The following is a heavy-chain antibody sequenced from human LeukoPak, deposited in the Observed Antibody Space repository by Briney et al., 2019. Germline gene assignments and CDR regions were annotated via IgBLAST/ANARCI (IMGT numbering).Heavy chain of an antibody. D-gene: IGHD3-10*01. Sequence: SVKVSCKASGFTFTSSAVQWVRQARGQRREWIGWIVVGSGNTNYAQKFQERVTITRDMSTSTAYMELSSLRSEDTAVYYCAATPFTMVRGVIGDYWGQGTLVTVSS. CDR2: IVVGSGNT. J-gene: IGHJ4*02. V-gene: IGHV1-58*01. CDR3: AATPFTMVRGVIGDY. CDR1: GFTFTSSA.